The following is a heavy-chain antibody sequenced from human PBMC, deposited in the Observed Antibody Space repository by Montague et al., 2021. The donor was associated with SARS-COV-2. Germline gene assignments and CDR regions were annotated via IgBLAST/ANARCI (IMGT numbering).Heavy chain of an antibody. CDR3: VRGIEAAGSYDY. V-gene: IGHV6-1*01. J-gene: IGHJ4*02. CDR2: TYYRSMRKS. Sequence: CAISGDSVSSNSATWNWIGQSPSRGLEWLGRTYYRSMRKSDYARXVKSRIAINPDTSKNQFSLRLSSVTPEDTALYYCVRGIEAAGSYDYWGQGTLVTVSS. CDR1: GDSVSSNSAT. D-gene: IGHD6-13*01.